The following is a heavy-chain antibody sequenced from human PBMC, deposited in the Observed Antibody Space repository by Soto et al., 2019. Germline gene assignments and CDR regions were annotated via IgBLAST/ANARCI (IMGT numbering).Heavy chain of an antibody. CDR3: ARDHYELSRPGGYERWFDV. Sequence: XGSLRLSCAASGFTFSNYAMHWVRQAPGKGLEWVAVVSYDGSNKDYADSVKGRFTISRDNSKNTLYLQMNSLRAEDTAVYYWARDHYELSRPGGYERWFDVWGQGTMVTVSS. CDR2: VSYDGSNK. J-gene: IGHJ5*02. V-gene: IGHV3-30-3*01. D-gene: IGHD3-3*01. CDR1: GFTFSNYA.